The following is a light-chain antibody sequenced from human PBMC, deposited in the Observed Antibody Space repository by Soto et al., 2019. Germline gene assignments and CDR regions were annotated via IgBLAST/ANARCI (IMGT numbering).Light chain of an antibody. CDR2: DAS. CDR3: EQRYTTPRIT. CDR1: QGIGTY. J-gene: IGKJ5*01. V-gene: IGKV1-39*01. Sequence: DIQMPQSPSSLSASIGDSVIITCRASQGIGTYLTWYQHKPGRAPKHLIYDASSLQTGVPSRLTGSGSGTKFTLTIDSLQPEEFGTYYCEQRYTTPRITFGQGTRLEIK.